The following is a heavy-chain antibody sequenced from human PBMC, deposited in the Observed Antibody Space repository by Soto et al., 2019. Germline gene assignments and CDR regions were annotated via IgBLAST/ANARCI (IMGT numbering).Heavy chain of an antibody. CDR3: ARDRTTAAETEYYYYYYGMDV. V-gene: IGHV3-21*01. Sequence: LRLSCAASGFTFSSYSMNWVRQAPGKGLEWVSSISSSSSYIYYADSVKGRFTISRDNAKNSLYLQMNSLRAEDTAVYYCARDRTTAAETEYYYYYYGMDVWGQGTTVTVSS. J-gene: IGHJ6*02. CDR1: GFTFSSYS. CDR2: ISSSSSYI. D-gene: IGHD6-13*01.